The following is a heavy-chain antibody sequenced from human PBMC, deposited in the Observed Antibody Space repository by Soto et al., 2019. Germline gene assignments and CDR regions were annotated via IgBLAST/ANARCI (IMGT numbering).Heavy chain of an antibody. CDR2: IYNSGST. CDR3: ASGNYKGSGSYSFDS. CDR1: GDSISSSSYY. D-gene: IGHD3-10*01. Sequence: PSETLSLTCTVSGDSISSSSYYWGWIRQPPGKGLEWIGSIYNSGSTYYNPSLKSRVTISIDTSKKQLSLRLSSVTAADTAVYYCASGNYKGSGSYSFDSWGQGTLVTVSS. J-gene: IGHJ4*02. V-gene: IGHV4-39*01.